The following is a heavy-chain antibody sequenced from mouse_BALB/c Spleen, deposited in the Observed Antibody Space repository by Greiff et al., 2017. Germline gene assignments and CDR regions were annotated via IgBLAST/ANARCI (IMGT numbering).Heavy chain of an antibody. D-gene: IGHD1-1*01. CDR3: ARGGSCYAMDY. CDR2: IDPGSGST. J-gene: IGHJ4*01. CDR1: GFTIKDTY. V-gene: IGHV14-3*02. Sequence: VQLQQSGAELVKPGASVKLSCTASGFTIKDTYMHWVKQRPEQGLEWIGRIDPGSGSTKYDPKFQGKATITADTSSSTAYLQLSRLTSEDTAVYYSARGGSCYAMDYWGQGTSVTVSS.